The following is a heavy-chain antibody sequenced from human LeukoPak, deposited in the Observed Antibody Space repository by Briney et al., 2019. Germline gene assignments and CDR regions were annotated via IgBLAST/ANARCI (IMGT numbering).Heavy chain of an antibody. CDR1: GFTFSSYW. J-gene: IGHJ4*02. Sequence: PGGSLRLSCAASGFTFSSYWMSWVRQAPGKGREWVANIQQDGSEKYYVDSVKGRFTISRDNAKNSLYLQMNSLRAEDTAVYYCATLVATTQFAYWGQGTLVTVSS. V-gene: IGHV3-7*01. CDR2: IQQDGSEK. D-gene: IGHD5-12*01. CDR3: ATLVATTQFAY.